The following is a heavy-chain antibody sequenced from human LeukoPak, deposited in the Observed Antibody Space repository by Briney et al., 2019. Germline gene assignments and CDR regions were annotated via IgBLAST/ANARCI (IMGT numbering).Heavy chain of an antibody. Sequence: GGSLRLSCAASGFTFSSYSMNWVRQAPGKGLECVSYISSSTNTIYYADSVKGRFTISRDNAKNSLYLQMNSLRAEDTAVYYCARRIVGPSSGGDYWGQGTPVTVSS. J-gene: IGHJ4*02. D-gene: IGHD1-26*01. CDR3: ARRIVGPSSGGDY. CDR2: ISSSTNTI. CDR1: GFTFSSYS. V-gene: IGHV3-48*01.